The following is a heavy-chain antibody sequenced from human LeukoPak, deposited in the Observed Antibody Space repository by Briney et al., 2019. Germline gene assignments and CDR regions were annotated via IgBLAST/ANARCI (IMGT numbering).Heavy chain of an antibody. CDR1: GYTFTGYY. D-gene: IGHD3-9*01. CDR3: ASTDYDILTGYSAQFDY. J-gene: IGHJ4*02. CDR2: INPNSGGT. V-gene: IGHV1-2*02. Sequence: ASVKVSCKASGYTFTGYYMHWVRQAPGQGLEWMGWINPNSGGTNYAQKFQGRVTMTRDTSISTAYMELSRLRSDDTAVYYCASTDYDILTGYSAQFDYWGQGTLVTVSS.